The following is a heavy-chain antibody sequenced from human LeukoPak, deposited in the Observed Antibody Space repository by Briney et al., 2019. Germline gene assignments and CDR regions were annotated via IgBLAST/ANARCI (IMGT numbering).Heavy chain of an antibody. Sequence: GGSLRLSCAASGFTVSSNYMSWVRQAPGKGLEWVSVIYSGGSTYYADSVKGRFTISRDNSKNTLYLQMNSLRAEDTAVYYCARFAYEVPAAIWEGYFDYWGQGTLVTVSS. J-gene: IGHJ4*02. V-gene: IGHV3-66*02. CDR2: IYSGGST. CDR3: ARFAYEVPAAIWEGYFDY. CDR1: GFTVSSNY. D-gene: IGHD2-2*01.